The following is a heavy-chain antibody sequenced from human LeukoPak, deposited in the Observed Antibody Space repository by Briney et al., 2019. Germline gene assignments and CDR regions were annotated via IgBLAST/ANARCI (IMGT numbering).Heavy chain of an antibody. CDR1: GFTFSSFA. Sequence: GGSLRLSCAASGFTFSSFAMSWVRQAPGKGLEWVSGISGSGDITYYADSVKGRFTISRDNSKNTLYLQMNSLRAEDTAVYYCARGLIAARLGYYFDYWGQGTLVTVSS. V-gene: IGHV3-23*01. CDR2: ISGSGDIT. CDR3: ARGLIAARLGYYFDY. D-gene: IGHD6-6*01. J-gene: IGHJ4*02.